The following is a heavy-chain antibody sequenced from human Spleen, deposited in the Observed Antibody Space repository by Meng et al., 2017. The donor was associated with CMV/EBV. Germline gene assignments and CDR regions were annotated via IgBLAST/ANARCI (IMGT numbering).Heavy chain of an antibody. Sequence: GESLKISCAASGFTFSSYAMHWVRQAPGKGLEWVAVISYDGSNKYYGDSVKGRFTISRDNAKNTLYLQMNSLRAEDTAVYYCVAGAYWGQGTLVTVSS. V-gene: IGHV3-30*04. CDR1: GFTFSSYA. CDR3: VAGAY. J-gene: IGHJ4*02. CDR2: ISYDGSNK.